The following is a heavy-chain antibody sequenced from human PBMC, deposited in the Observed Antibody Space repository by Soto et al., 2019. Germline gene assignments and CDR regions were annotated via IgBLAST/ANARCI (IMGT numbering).Heavy chain of an antibody. D-gene: IGHD6-19*01. V-gene: IGHV1-18*01. CDR2: SSAYNGNT. J-gene: IGHJ3*02. CDR1: GYTFKNYG. Sequence: GASVKVSCKASGYTFKNYGINWVRQAPGQGLEWMAWSSAYNGNTNYAQKLQGRVTVTTDTSTSTAYMELRSLRSDDTAVYYCTKAPGIAVSNDIWGQGK. CDR3: TKAPGIAVSNDI.